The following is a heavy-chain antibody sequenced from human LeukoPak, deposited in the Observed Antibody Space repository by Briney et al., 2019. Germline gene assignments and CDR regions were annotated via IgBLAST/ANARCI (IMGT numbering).Heavy chain of an antibody. V-gene: IGHV3-49*04. D-gene: IGHD3-3*01. CDR3: TRELYYDFWSGPEIDAFDI. CDR1: GFTFDDYG. Sequence: GGSLRLSCAASGFTFDDYGMSWVRQAPGKGLEWVGFIRSKAYGGTTEYAASVKGRFTISRGDSKSIAYLQMNSLKTEDTAVYYCTRELYYDFWSGPEIDAFDIWGQGTMVTVSS. CDR2: IRSKAYGGTT. J-gene: IGHJ3*02.